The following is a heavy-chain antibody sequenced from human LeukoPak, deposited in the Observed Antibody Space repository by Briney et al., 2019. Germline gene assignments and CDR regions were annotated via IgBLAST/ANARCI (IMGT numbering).Heavy chain of an antibody. J-gene: IGHJ4*02. CDR1: GFTFSNFA. D-gene: IGHD3-9*01. CDR2: LSSDGSEK. Sequence: GTSLRLSCVASGFTFSNFAMHWVRQAPGKGPEWVSLLSSDGSEKNCADSVKGRFTISRDNSKNTLYLQMNSLRDEDTAVYYCARAECGNRWLIDSWGQGTLVTVSS. V-gene: IGHV3-30*03. CDR3: ARAECGNRWLIDS.